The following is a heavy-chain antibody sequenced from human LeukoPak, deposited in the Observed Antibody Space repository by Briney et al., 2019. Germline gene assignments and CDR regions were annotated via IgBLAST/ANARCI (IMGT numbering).Heavy chain of an antibody. CDR1: GFIFRNYA. Sequence: PGASLRLSYAASGFIFRNYAMSWVRQAPGKGLEWVSAITGSGDTTYYADSVKGRFTIFRDNSKNTLYVEMNTLRAEDTAVYYCAKWGDYDILTGYYVSDFWGQGTLVTVSS. CDR2: ITGSGDTT. J-gene: IGHJ4*02. V-gene: IGHV3-23*01. CDR3: AKWGDYDILTGYYVSDF. D-gene: IGHD3-9*01.